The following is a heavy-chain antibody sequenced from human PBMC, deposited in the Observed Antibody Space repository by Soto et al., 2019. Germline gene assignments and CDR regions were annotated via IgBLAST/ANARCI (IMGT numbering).Heavy chain of an antibody. CDR3: AREYCSSTSCYSPLNWFDP. J-gene: IGHJ5*02. Sequence: QVQLVQSGAEVKKPGASVKVSCKASGYTFTSYAMHWVRQAPGQRLEWMGWINAGNGNTKYSQKFQGRVTITRDTSASTAYMELSSLRSEDTAVYYCAREYCSSTSCYSPLNWFDPWGQGTLVTVSS. V-gene: IGHV1-3*01. D-gene: IGHD2-2*01. CDR2: INAGNGNT. CDR1: GYTFTSYA.